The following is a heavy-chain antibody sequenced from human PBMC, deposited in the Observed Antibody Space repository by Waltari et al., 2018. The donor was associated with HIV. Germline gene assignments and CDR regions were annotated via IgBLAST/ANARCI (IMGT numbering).Heavy chain of an antibody. Sequence: QVQLQESGPGLVKPSEPLSLTCPVPGDSISSYYRSWIRPPPGQGLEWLGRIYTSGSTNYNPSLKSRVTMSVDTSKNQFSLKLSSVTAADTAVYYCAREGSDFWSGYSYYYFGMDVWGQGTTVIVSS. CDR3: AREGSDFWSGYSYYYFGMDV. CDR2: IYTSGST. V-gene: IGHV4-4*07. CDR1: GDSISSYY. D-gene: IGHD3-3*01. J-gene: IGHJ6*02.